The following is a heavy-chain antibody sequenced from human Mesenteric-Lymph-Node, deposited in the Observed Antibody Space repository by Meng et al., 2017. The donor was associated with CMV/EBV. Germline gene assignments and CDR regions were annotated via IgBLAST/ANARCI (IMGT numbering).Heavy chain of an antibody. J-gene: IGHJ6*02. CDR2: TYYSGST. CDR3: ARDPTTYYYYGLDV. D-gene: IGHD1-14*01. CDR1: GGSISSYY. V-gene: IGHV4-59*12. Sequence: SETLSLTCTVSGGSISSYYWSWIRQPPGKGLEWIGYTYYSGSTNYNPSLKSRVTISVDMSKNQFSLKLSSVTAADTAVYYCARDPTTYYYYGLDVWGQGTTVTVSS.